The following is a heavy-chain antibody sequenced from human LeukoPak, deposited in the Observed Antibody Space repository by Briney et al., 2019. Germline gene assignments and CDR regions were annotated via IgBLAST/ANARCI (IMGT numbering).Heavy chain of an antibody. J-gene: IGHJ3*02. CDR3: ARLGYCSGGSCYRAFDI. D-gene: IGHD2-15*01. Sequence: GGSLRLSCAASGFTFSSYAMHRVRQAPGKGLEWVAVISYDGSNKYYADSVKGRFTISRDNSKNTLYLQMNSLRAEDTAVYYCARLGYCSGGSCYRAFDIWGQGTMVTVSS. V-gene: IGHV3-30*04. CDR2: ISYDGSNK. CDR1: GFTFSSYA.